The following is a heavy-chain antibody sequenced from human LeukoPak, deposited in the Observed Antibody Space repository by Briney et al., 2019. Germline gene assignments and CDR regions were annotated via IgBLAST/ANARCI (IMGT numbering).Heavy chain of an antibody. CDR3: AKDGGDKCSSTSCPW. CDR1: GFTFGDYE. J-gene: IGHJ4*02. D-gene: IGHD2-2*01. V-gene: IGHV3-49*04. Sequence: PGRSLRLSCTASGFTFGDYEMSWVRQAPGKGLEWVGFIRSKAYGGTTEYAASVKGRFTISRDDSKSIAYLQMNSLRAEDTAVYYCAKDGGDKCSSTSCPWWGQGTLVTVSS. CDR2: IRSKAYGGTT.